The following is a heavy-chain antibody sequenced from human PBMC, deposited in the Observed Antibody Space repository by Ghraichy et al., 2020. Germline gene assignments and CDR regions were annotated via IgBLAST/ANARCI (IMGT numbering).Heavy chain of an antibody. CDR1: GFTFSDYY. J-gene: IGHJ3*02. V-gene: IGHV3-11*06. CDR3: AKDLVASGYDWKPDAFDI. D-gene: IGHD5-12*01. CDR2: ISSSSSYT. Sequence: GESLNISCAASGFTFSDYYMSWIRQAPGKGLEWVSYISSSSSYTNYADSVRGRFTISRDNSKNTLYLQMNSLRAEDTAVYYCAKDLVASGYDWKPDAFDIWGQGTMVTVSS.